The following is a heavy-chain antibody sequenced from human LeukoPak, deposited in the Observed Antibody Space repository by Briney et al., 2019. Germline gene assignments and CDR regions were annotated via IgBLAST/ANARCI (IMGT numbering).Heavy chain of an antibody. CDR1: GYSFTSYW. J-gene: IGHJ4*02. V-gene: IGHV5-10-1*01. D-gene: IGHD1-1*01. CDR2: IYHSDYYI. Sequence: GESLKMSCKGSGYSFTSYWISWVRQMPGKGLEWMGRIYHSDYYINYSPSCQGHVTISADKSISTAYLQWSSLKASDTAMYYCARTPTERCREYYFDYWGQGTLVTVSS. CDR3: ARTPTERCREYYFDY.